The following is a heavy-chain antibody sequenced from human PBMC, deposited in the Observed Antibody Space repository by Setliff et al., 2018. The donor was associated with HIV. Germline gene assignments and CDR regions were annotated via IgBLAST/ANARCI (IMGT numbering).Heavy chain of an antibody. CDR2: IIPIYGTA. CDR1: GDIFSRYG. CDR3: ARDGGYSGHQWFGDAFDI. Sequence: SVKVSCKASGDIFSRYGISWVQQAPGQGLEWMGGIIPIYGTANSAQKFQGRVTITADESTSTAYMELSTLRSEDTAVYFCARDGGYSGHQWFGDAFDIWGQGTMVTVSS. D-gene: IGHD5-12*01. V-gene: IGHV1-69*13. J-gene: IGHJ3*02.